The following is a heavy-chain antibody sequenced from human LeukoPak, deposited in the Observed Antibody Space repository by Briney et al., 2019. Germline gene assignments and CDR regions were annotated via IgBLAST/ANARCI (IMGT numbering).Heavy chain of an antibody. V-gene: IGHV4-34*01. Sequence: PSETLSLTCAVYGGSFSGYYWSWIRQPPGKGLEWIGEINHSGSTNYNPSLKSRVTISVDTSKHQFSLKLSSVTAADTAVYYCASRPIAVALYYWGQGTLVTVSS. J-gene: IGHJ4*02. CDR2: INHSGST. CDR1: GGSFSGYY. CDR3: ASRPIAVALYY. D-gene: IGHD6-19*01.